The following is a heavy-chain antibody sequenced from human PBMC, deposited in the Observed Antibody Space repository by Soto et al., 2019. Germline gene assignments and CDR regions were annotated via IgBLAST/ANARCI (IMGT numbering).Heavy chain of an antibody. CDR1: GYTFTGYY. Sequence: ASVKVSCKASGYTFTGYYMHWVRQAPGQGLEWMGWISAYNGNTNYAQKLQGRVTMTTDTSTSTAYMEQRSLRSDDTAVYYCARDRGDSSGYYYYYYGMDVWGQVTTVTVSS. CDR2: ISAYNGNT. CDR3: ARDRGDSSGYYYYYYGMDV. J-gene: IGHJ6*02. D-gene: IGHD3-22*01. V-gene: IGHV1-18*04.